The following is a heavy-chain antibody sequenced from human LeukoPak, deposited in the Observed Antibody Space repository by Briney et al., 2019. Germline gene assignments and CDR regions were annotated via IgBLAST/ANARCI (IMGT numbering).Heavy chain of an antibody. CDR3: ARGLALGLTVTPKAFDY. CDR2: ISNSGRPI. Sequence: GGSLRLSCVVSGFTFDSYSMNWVRQAPGKGLEWISYISNSGRPIYYADSVKGRFTISRDKGKSSLYLQMNSLAADDTAVYYCARGLALGLTVTPKAFDYWGQGTLVTVSS. CDR1: GFTFDSYS. J-gene: IGHJ4*02. D-gene: IGHD4-11*01. V-gene: IGHV3-48*01.